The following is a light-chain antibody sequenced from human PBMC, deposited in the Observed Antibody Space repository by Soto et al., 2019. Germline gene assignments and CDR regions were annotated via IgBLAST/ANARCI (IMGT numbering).Light chain of an antibody. V-gene: IGLV1-40*01. J-gene: IGLJ1*01. Sequence: QSVLTQPPSVSGAPGQRVTISCTGSSSNIGAGYDVHWYQQLPGTAPKLLIYGSSNRPSGVPDRFSGSKSGTSASLAITGLQAEDEADYYCQSYESSSLSGFVFGSGTKVTVL. CDR2: GSS. CDR1: SSNIGAGYD. CDR3: QSYESSSLSGFV.